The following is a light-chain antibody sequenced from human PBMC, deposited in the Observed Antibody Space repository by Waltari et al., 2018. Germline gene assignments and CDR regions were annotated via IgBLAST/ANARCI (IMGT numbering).Light chain of an antibody. J-gene: IGKJ2*01. CDR2: KAS. Sequence: DVQMTQSPATLSASVRDSVTVTYRASQRINYWLAGYQQKPGTAPNVLFYKASNLESGVPSRFSGSGSGTEFTLTISSLQPDDFATYYCQQYNTYPYTLGQGTKLEIK. V-gene: IGKV1-5*03. CDR3: QQYNTYPYT. CDR1: QRINYW.